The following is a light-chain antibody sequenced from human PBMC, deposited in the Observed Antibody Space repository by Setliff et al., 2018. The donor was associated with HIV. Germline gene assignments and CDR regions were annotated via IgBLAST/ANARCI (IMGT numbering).Light chain of an antibody. J-gene: IGLJ1*01. CDR1: SSDVGGYSL. CDR3: CSYAGSYTYV. CDR2: DVS. V-gene: IGLV2-11*01. Sequence: QSALTQPASMSGSPGQSITISCTGTSSDVGGYSLVSWYQQHPGKAPKLMIHDVSKRPSGVPDRFSGSKSGNTASLTISGLQAEDEADYYCCSYAGSYTYVFGTGTKVTVL.